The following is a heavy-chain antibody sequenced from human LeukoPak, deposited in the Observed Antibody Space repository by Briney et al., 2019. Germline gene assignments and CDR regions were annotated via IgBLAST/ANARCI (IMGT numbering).Heavy chain of an antibody. Sequence: SVKVSCKASGGTFSSYAISWVRQAPGQGLEWMGGIIPIFGTANYAQKFQGRVTITADESTSTAYMELSSLRSEDTAVYYCARACGDCYTSDYFDYWGQATLVTVSS. CDR3: ARACGDCYTSDYFDY. J-gene: IGHJ4*02. V-gene: IGHV1-69*13. CDR1: GGTFSSYA. D-gene: IGHD2-21*02. CDR2: IIPIFGTA.